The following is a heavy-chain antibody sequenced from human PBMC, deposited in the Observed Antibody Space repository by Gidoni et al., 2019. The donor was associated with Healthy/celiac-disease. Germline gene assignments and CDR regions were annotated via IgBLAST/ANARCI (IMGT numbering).Heavy chain of an antibody. CDR3: AKDWSSSGYFDY. D-gene: IGHD6-13*01. V-gene: IGHV3-23*01. CDR2: IIGSGGST. CDR1: GFTFSSYA. J-gene: IGHJ4*02. Sequence: EVPLLESGGGLVLPGGSLRLSCAASGFTFSSYARSWVRQAPGKGLEWVSSIIGSGGSTYYADSVKGRFTISRDNSKNTLYLQMNSLRAEDTAVYYCAKDWSSSGYFDYWGQGTLVTVSS.